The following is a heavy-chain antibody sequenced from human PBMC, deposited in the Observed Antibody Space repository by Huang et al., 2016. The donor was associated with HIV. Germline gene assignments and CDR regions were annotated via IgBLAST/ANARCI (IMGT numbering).Heavy chain of an antibody. CDR3: AKYDFWSGSPSNWFDP. CDR2: INPNTGVT. Sequence: QVQLVQSGAEVKKPGASVKVSCKASGYTFSDYHMHWVRQAPGQGLEWMGWINPNTGVTNYAQKFQGRVTMTRDTSISTAYMELSRLRSDDTGVYYCAKYDFWSGSPSNWFDPWGQGTLVTVSS. D-gene: IGHD3-3*01. V-gene: IGHV1-2*02. CDR1: GYTFSDYH. J-gene: IGHJ5*02.